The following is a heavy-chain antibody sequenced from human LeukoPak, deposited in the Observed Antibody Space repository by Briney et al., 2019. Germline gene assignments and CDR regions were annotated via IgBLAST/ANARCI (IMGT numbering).Heavy chain of an antibody. CDR2: NIPIFGTA. CDR1: GGTFSSYA. CDR3: ASSPSGSYPENLDY. J-gene: IGHJ4*02. V-gene: IGHV1-69*13. D-gene: IGHD1-26*01. Sequence: SVKVSCKASGGTFSSYAISWVRQAPGQGLEWMGGNIPIFGTANYAQKFQGRVTITADESTSTAYMELSSLRSEDTAVYYCASSPSGSYPENLDYWGQGTLVTVSS.